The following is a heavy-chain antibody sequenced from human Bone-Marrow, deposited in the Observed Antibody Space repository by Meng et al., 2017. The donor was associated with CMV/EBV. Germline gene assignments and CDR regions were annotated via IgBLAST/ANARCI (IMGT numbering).Heavy chain of an antibody. CDR1: LSTFGGSD. J-gene: IGHJ3*02. D-gene: IGHD2-15*01. V-gene: IGHV3-11*04. CDR2: ISASGITK. CDR3: ARERGRSDHDAFDI. Sequence: SCEASLSTFGGSDMNWIRQPPGKGLEWIAYISASGITKTYADSVQGRFTVSRDNGKKSLFLEMISLRGDDTAVYYCARERGRSDHDAFDIWGLGTVVTVSS.